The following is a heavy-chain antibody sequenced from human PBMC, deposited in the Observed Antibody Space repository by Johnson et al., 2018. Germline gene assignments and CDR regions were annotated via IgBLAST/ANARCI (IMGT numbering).Heavy chain of an antibody. CDR3: AKPSTPYYYDSSGYYGPFDI. CDR2: ISGSGGSP. D-gene: IGHD3-22*01. CDR1: GFTFSSYA. V-gene: IGHV3-23*04. Sequence: VQLVQSGGGLVQPGGSLRLSCAASGFTFSSYAMSWVRQAPGKGLEWVSAISGSGGSPYYADSVKGRFTISRDNSKNTLYLQMNSLRAEDTALYYCAKPSTPYYYDSSGYYGPFDIWGQGTMVTVSS. J-gene: IGHJ3*02.